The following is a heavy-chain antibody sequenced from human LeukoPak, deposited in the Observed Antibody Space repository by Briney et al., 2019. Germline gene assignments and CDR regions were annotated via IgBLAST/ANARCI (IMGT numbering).Heavy chain of an antibody. CDR1: GGSFSAYY. Sequence: SETLSLTCAVYGGSFSAYYWSWIRQPPGKGLEWIGEINHSGSTNYNPSLKSRVTISIDTSKNQFSLEMSSVTAADTAVYYCARGRGARSSRWYNWFDPWGQGTLVTASS. D-gene: IGHD6-13*01. V-gene: IGHV4-34*01. CDR2: INHSGST. J-gene: IGHJ5*02. CDR3: ARGRGARSSRWYNWFDP.